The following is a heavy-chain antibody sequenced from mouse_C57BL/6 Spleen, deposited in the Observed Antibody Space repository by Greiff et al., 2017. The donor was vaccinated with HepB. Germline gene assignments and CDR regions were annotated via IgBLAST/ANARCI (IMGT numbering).Heavy chain of an antibody. Sequence: QVQLKQSGAELVRPGTSVKMSCKASGYTFTNYWIGWAKQRPGHGLEWIGDIYPGGGYTNYNEKFKGKATLTADKSSSTAYMQFSSLTSEDSAIYYCAKGDDYDGFAYWGQGTLVTVSA. D-gene: IGHD2-4*01. J-gene: IGHJ3*01. V-gene: IGHV1-63*01. CDR3: AKGDDYDGFAY. CDR2: IYPGGGYT. CDR1: GYTFTNYW.